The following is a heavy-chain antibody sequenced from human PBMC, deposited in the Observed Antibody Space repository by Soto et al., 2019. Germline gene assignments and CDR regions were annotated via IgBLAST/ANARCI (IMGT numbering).Heavy chain of an antibody. V-gene: IGHV4-38-2*01. Sequence: KPSETLSLTCAVSGYSISSGYYWGWIRQPPGKGLEWIGSIYHSGSTYYNPSLKSRVTISVDTSKNQFSLKLSSVTAADTAVYYCARAPSYYYGSGSYYHFDYWGQGTLVTVSS. J-gene: IGHJ4*02. CDR3: ARAPSYYYGSGSYYHFDY. D-gene: IGHD3-10*01. CDR1: GYSISSGYY. CDR2: IYHSGST.